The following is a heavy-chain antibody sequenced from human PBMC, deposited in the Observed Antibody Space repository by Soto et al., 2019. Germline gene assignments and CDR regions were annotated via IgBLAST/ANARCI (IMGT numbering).Heavy chain of an antibody. V-gene: IGHV4-4*07. CDR1: GGSISSYY. CDR3: TYTSSLSLVFDX. Sequence: SETLSLTCTVSGGSISSYYWSWIRQPAGKGLEWIWHIYPSGSTNYSPSLRSRVTMSVDTSKNQFSLKLSSVTAADTAVYYCTYTSSLSLVFDXWGQGTLVTVSX. J-gene: IGHJ4*02. D-gene: IGHD6-13*01. CDR2: IYPSGST.